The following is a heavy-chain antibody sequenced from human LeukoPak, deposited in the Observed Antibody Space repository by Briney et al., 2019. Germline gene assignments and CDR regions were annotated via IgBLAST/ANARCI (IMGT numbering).Heavy chain of an antibody. J-gene: IGHJ6*03. V-gene: IGHV1-69*13. Sequence: SVKVSCKASGGTFSSYAISWVRQAPGQGLEWMGGIIPIFGTANYAQKFQGRVTITADESTSTAYMGLSSLRSEDTAVYYCARGGQYQQHYYYYYYMDVWGKGTTVTVSS. D-gene: IGHD2-2*01. CDR2: IIPIFGTA. CDR1: GGTFSSYA. CDR3: ARGGQYQQHYYYYYYMDV.